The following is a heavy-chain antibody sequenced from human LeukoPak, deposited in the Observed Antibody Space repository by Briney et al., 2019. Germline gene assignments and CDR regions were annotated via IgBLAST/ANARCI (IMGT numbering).Heavy chain of an antibody. D-gene: IGHD3-22*01. V-gene: IGHV4-59*01. CDR1: GGSISSYY. CDR2: IYYSGST. Sequence: PSETLSLTCTVSGGSISSYYWSWIRQPPGKGLEWIGYIYYSGSTNYNPSLKSRVTISVDTSKNQFSLKLSSVTAADTAVYYCARGSGYNPPFFDYWGQGTLVTVSS. CDR3: ARGSGYNPPFFDY. J-gene: IGHJ4*02.